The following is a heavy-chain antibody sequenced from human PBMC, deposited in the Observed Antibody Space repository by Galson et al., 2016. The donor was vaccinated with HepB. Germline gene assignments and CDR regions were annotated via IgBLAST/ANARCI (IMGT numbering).Heavy chain of an antibody. CDR1: GFTFSGSA. J-gene: IGHJ4*02. D-gene: IGHD3-22*01. CDR2: IRSKPNSYAT. Sequence: SLRLSCAASGFTFSGSAIHWVRQASGKGMEWVGRIRSKPNSYATAYAASVEGRFTIPRDDSKNTAYLQMNSLKTEDTAVYYCTRLDGDTPIYYYTQWGQGTLVTVSS. CDR3: TRLDGDTPIYYYTQ. V-gene: IGHV3-73*01.